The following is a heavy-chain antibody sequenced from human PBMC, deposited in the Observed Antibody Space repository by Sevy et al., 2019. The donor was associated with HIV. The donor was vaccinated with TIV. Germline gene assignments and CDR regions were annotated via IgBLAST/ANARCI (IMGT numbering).Heavy chain of an antibody. CDR3: AKDIGATGIAVVAN. D-gene: IGHD6-19*01. CDR2: LNWERGGV. CDR1: GFTFDDFA. V-gene: IGHV3-9*01. J-gene: IGHJ4*02. Sequence: GGSLRLSCAASGFTFDDFAMHWVRQVPGKGLEWVSGLNWERGGVAFADSVKGRFTISRDNAKNALFLQMNSLRAEDTALYYCAKDIGATGIAVVANWGQGIQVTVSS.